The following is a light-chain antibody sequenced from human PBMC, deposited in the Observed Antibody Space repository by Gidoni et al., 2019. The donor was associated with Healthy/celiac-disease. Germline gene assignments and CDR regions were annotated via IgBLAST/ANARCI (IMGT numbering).Light chain of an antibody. CDR3: QQYYSTQYT. Sequence: DIVMTQSPDSLAVSLGERATINCKSSQSVLYSSNNKNYLAWYQQKPGQPPKLLIYWASTRESGVPDRFSGSGSGTDFTLTISSLKAEDVAVYYGQQYYSTQYTFGQGTKLEIK. CDR1: QSVLYSSNNKNY. CDR2: WAS. V-gene: IGKV4-1*01. J-gene: IGKJ2*01.